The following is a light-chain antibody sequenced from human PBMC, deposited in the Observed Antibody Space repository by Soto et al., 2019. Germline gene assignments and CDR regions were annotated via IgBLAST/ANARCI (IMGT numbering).Light chain of an antibody. V-gene: IGLV2-23*01. CDR1: SSDVGGYKL. CDR2: EDS. Sequence: QSALTQPASVSGSPGQSITISCTGTSSDVGGYKLVSWYQQHPGKAPKLLIFEDSKRPSGISNRFSGSKSGNTASLTISGVQAEDEADYYCCSYAGRSTLFGGGTKPTVL. J-gene: IGLJ2*01. CDR3: CSYAGRSTL.